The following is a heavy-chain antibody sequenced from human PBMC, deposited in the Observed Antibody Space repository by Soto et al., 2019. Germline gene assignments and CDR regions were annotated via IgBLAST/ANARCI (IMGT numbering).Heavy chain of an antibody. CDR1: GYNFTIYW. CDR3: ARLSYSSSWRYYYYYYGMDV. V-gene: IGHV5-51*01. Sequence: GESLKISCKGSGYNFTIYWIGWVRQMPGKGLEWMGIIYPGDSDTRYSPSFQGQVTISADKSISTAYLQWSSLKASDTAMYYCARLSYSSSWRYYYYYYGMDVWGQGTTVTVSS. J-gene: IGHJ6*02. CDR2: IYPGDSDT. D-gene: IGHD6-13*01.